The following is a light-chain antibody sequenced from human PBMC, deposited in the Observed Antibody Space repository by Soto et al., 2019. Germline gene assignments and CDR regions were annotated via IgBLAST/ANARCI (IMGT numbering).Light chain of an antibody. CDR1: QSVSSN. V-gene: IGKV3-11*01. J-gene: IGKJ1*01. CDR3: QQRSNWPRT. CDR2: DAS. Sequence: IGLKHSPAALSLYTRERATLSCRASQSVSSNLAWYQQKPGQAPRLLIYDASNRATGIPARFSGSGSGTDFTLTISSLEPEDFAVYYCQQRSNWPRTFGQGTNVAIK.